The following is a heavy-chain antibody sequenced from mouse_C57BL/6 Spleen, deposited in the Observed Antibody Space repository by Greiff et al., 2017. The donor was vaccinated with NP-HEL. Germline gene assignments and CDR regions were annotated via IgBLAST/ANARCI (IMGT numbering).Heavy chain of an antibody. CDR1: GYTFTDYY. CDR2: INPNNGGT. CDR3: ARQGYYGDAMDY. D-gene: IGHD1-1*01. V-gene: IGHV1-26*01. Sequence: EVQLQQSGPELVKPGASVKISCKASGYTFTDYYMNWVKQSHGKSLEWIGDINPNNGGTSYNQKLKGKATLTVGKSSSTAYRELRRLTSEDSAVYYCARQGYYGDAMDYWGQGTSVTVSS. J-gene: IGHJ4*01.